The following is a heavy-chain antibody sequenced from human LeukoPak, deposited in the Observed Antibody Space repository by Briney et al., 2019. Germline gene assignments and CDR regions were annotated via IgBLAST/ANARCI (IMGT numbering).Heavy chain of an antibody. Sequence: GGSLRLSCAASGFTFSSYGMHWVRQAPGKGLEWVADIWYDGSNKYYADSVKGRFTISRDNSKNTLYLQMNSLRAEDTAVYYCAKGLGPKFVGAFDIWGQGTMVTVSS. V-gene: IGHV3-33*06. CDR1: GFTFSSYG. J-gene: IGHJ3*02. CDR3: AKGLGPKFVGAFDI. D-gene: IGHD3-10*01. CDR2: IWYDGSNK.